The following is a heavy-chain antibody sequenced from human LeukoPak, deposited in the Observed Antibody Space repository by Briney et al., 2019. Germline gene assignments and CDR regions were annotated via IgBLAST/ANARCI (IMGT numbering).Heavy chain of an antibody. Sequence: GGSLRLSCAASGFTFSSYWMHWVRQAPGKGLVWVSRINSDGSSTSYADSVKGRFTISRDNSKNTLYLQMNSLRAEDTAVYYCAKDRSGYSYGYGYFDYWGQGTLVTVSS. CDR3: AKDRSGYSYGYGYFDY. CDR2: INSDGSST. D-gene: IGHD5-18*01. J-gene: IGHJ4*02. CDR1: GFTFSSYW. V-gene: IGHV3-74*01.